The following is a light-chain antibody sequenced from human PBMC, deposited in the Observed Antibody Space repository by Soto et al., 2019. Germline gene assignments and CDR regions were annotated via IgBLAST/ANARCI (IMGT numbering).Light chain of an antibody. CDR3: QSYDSTFYV. J-gene: IGLJ1*01. CDR1: SSNIGAGYD. V-gene: IGLV1-40*01. CDR2: GNS. Sequence: QSVLTQPPSVSGAPGQRVTISCTGSSSNIGAGYDVHWYQQLPGTAPKLFIYGNSNRPSGVPDRFSGSKSGTSASLAITGLQAEDEADYYCQSYDSTFYVFGTGTKLTVL.